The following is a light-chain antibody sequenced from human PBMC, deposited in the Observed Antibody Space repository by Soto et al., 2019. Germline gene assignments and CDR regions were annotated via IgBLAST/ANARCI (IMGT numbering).Light chain of an antibody. CDR2: AAS. CDR1: QSISSY. Sequence: DIPMTQSPSSLSASVGDRVTITCRASQSISSYLSWYQQKPGKAPKLLIYAASSFQSGVPSRFSGSGSGTDFTLTISSLQPEDFATYYCQQTYSTPAWTSGQGTKVEIK. J-gene: IGKJ1*01. CDR3: QQTYSTPAWT. V-gene: IGKV1-39*01.